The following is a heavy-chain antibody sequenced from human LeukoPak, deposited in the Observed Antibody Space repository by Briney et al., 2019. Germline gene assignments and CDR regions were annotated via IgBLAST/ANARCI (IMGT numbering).Heavy chain of an antibody. J-gene: IGHJ4*02. CDR1: GFTFRSYA. CDR2: ISGGGTNT. CDR3: ARDYGSGSYFDF. D-gene: IGHD3-10*01. Sequence: GGSLRLSCAASGFTFRSYAMTWVRQAPGQGLEWVSIISGGGTNTDYADSVKGRYTISRDDSKNTLYLQMNSLRAEDTAVYYCARDYGSGSYFDFWGQGTLVTVSS. V-gene: IGHV3-23*01.